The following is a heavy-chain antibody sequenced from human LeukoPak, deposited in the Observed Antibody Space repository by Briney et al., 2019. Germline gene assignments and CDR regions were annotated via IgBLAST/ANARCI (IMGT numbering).Heavy chain of an antibody. CDR2: IKQDGSEE. Sequence: GGSLRLSCAASGFTFSSYWMSWVRQAPGKGLEWVANIKQDGSEEYYVDFVKGRFTISRDNAKNSLYLQMNSLRAEDTAVYYCAREVDPQQLDNYWGQGTLVTVSS. D-gene: IGHD6-13*01. CDR1: GFTFSSYW. CDR3: AREVDPQQLDNY. V-gene: IGHV3-7*01. J-gene: IGHJ4*02.